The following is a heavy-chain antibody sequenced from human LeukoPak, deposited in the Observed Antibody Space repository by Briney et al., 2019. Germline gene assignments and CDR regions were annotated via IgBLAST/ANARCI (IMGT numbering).Heavy chain of an antibody. CDR3: ASYPGAMTGGRSFDY. D-gene: IGHD1-26*01. CDR1: GYTFTSYY. Sequence: ASVKVSCKASGYTFTSYYMHWVRQAPGQGLEWMGIINPSGGSTSYAQKFQGRVTMTRDTSTSTVYMELSSLRSEDTAVYYCASYPGAMTGGRSFDYWGQGTLVTVSS. V-gene: IGHV1-46*01. CDR2: INPSGGST. J-gene: IGHJ4*02.